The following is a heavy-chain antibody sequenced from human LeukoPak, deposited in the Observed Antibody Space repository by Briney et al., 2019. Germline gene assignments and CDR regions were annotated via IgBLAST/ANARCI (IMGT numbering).Heavy chain of an antibody. V-gene: IGHV3-30*18. CDR2: ISYDGSNK. D-gene: IGHD2-2*02. CDR3: AKDRGFRCSSTSCYTGPLDY. Sequence: GGSLRLSCAASGFTFSSYGMHWVRQAPGKGLEWVAVISYDGSNKYYADSVKGRFTISRDDSKNTLYLQMNSLRAEDTAVYYCAKDRGFRCSSTSCYTGPLDYWGQGTLVTVSS. J-gene: IGHJ4*02. CDR1: GFTFSSYG.